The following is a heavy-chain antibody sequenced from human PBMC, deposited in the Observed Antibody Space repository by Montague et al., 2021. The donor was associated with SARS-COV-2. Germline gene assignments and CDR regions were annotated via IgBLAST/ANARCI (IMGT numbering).Heavy chain of an antibody. D-gene: IGHD2/OR15-2a*01. V-gene: IGHV4-61*02. J-gene: IGHJ4*02. CDR3: ARDDFRWDFDC. CDR2: IYTTGST. Sequence: TLSLTCTVSGDSITIDVSYWSWIRPPAGKGLEWIGRIYTTGSTNYNPSLKSRLTISLDTSKNQFSLKLSSVTAADTAAYYCARDDFRWDFDCWGQGTLVTVSS. CDR1: GDSITIDVSY.